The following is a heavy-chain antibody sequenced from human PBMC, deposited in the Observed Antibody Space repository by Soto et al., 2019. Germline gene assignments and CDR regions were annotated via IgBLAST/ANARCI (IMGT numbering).Heavy chain of an antibody. CDR1: GFTFSDHY. D-gene: IGHD3-22*01. J-gene: IGHJ4*02. CDR3: SVLTTIDS. Sequence: EVQLVESGGGLVQPGGSLRLSCAASGFTFSDHYMDWVRQAPGKGLEWVGRTRNKANSYTTEYAASVKGRFTISRDDSKNYVYLQMNSVKTEDSAVYYCSVLTTIDSWGQGTLVTVSS. V-gene: IGHV3-72*01. CDR2: TRNKANSYTT.